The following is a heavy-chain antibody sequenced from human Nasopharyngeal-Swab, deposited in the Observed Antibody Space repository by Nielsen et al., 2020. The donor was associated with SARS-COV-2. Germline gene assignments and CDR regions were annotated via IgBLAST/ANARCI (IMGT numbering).Heavy chain of an antibody. V-gene: IGHV3-49*02. Sequence: WIRQPPGKGLEWVGFIRSKAYGGTTEYAASVKGRFTISRDDSKSIAYLQMNSLKTEDTAVYYCTRVVVRCSSTSCHPYYFDYWGQGTLVTVSS. CDR2: IRSKAYGGTT. CDR3: TRVVVRCSSTSCHPYYFDY. J-gene: IGHJ4*02. D-gene: IGHD2-2*01.